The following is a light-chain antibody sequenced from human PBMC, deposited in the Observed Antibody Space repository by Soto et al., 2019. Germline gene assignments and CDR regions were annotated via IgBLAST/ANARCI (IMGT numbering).Light chain of an antibody. CDR1: QGISGR. CDR3: QQYNSYST. J-gene: IGKJ1*01. V-gene: IGKV1-5*01. Sequence: DIQLTQSPSTLSASVGDRATITCRASQGISGRLAWYQQKPGKAPNLLIYDVSNLESGVPSRFSGTGSGTEFTLTINSLQPDDFATYYCQQYNSYSTFGPGTKVDIK. CDR2: DVS.